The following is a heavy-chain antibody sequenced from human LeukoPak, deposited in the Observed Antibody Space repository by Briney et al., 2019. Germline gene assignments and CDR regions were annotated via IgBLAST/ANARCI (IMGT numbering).Heavy chain of an antibody. J-gene: IGHJ4*02. Sequence: SETLSLTCAVYGGSFSGYYWSWIRQPPGKGLEWIGEINHSGSTNHNPSLKSRVTISVDTSKNQFSLKLSSVTAADTAVYYCARDPYGGDYWGQGTLVTVSS. CDR3: ARDPYGGDY. CDR1: GGSFSGYY. CDR2: INHSGST. V-gene: IGHV4-34*01. D-gene: IGHD4-17*01.